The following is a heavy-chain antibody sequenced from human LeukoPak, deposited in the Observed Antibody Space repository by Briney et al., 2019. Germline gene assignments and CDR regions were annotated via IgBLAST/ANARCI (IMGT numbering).Heavy chain of an antibody. J-gene: IGHJ4*02. CDR3: ARRPPSYSDNSGTYYLGGFDY. Sequence: SDTLSLTCAVNGGSFSRYYWSWIRQPPGKGLEWIGEINHSGSTNYNPSLKSRVTISVDTSKNQFSLNLNSVTAADTAVYYCARRPPSYSDNSGTYYLGGFDYWGQGTLVTVSS. CDR1: GGSFSRYY. V-gene: IGHV4-34*01. D-gene: IGHD3-10*01. CDR2: INHSGST.